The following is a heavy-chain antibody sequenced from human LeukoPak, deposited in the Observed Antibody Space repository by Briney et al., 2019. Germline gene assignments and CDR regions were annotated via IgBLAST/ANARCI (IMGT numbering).Heavy chain of an antibody. D-gene: IGHD6-13*01. Sequence: ASVKVSCKASGYTFTSYDINWVRQATGQGLEWMGWMNPNSGNTGYAQKFQGRVTMTRNTSISTAYMELSSLRSEDTAVYYCARVRIAAANYYYGVDVWGQGTTVTVSS. CDR1: GYTFTSYD. CDR2: MNPNSGNT. V-gene: IGHV1-8*01. CDR3: ARVRIAAANYYYGVDV. J-gene: IGHJ6*02.